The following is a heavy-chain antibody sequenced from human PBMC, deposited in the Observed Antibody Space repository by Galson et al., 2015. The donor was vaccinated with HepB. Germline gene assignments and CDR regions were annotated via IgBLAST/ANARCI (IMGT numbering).Heavy chain of an antibody. V-gene: IGHV3-30-3*01. Sequence: SLRLSCAASGFTFTSYSMHWVRQAPGKGLDWVAVISYDGNIKNYADSVKGRFTISRDNSKDTLYLQMNSLRTEDTAVYYCCSSRRTGPRGRHLDYWGQGTLVTVPS. J-gene: IGHJ4*02. CDR1: GFTFTSYS. CDR3: CSSRRTGPRGRHLDY. D-gene: IGHD2-15*01. CDR2: ISYDGNIK.